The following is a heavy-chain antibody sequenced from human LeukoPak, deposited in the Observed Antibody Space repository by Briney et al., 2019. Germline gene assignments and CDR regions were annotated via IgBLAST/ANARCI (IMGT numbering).Heavy chain of an antibody. D-gene: IGHD3-9*01. CDR2: ISYDGSNK. CDR1: GFTFSSYG. CDR3: AKPDYDILTGSFDY. J-gene: IGHJ4*02. Sequence: GGSLRLSCAASGFTFSSYGMHWVRQAPGKGLEWVAVISYDGSNKYYADSVKGRFTISRDNSKNTLYLQMNSLRAEDTAVYYCAKPDYDILTGSFDYWGQGTLVTVSS. V-gene: IGHV3-30*18.